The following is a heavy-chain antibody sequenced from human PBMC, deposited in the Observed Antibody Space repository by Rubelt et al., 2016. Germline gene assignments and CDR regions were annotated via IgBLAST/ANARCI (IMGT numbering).Heavy chain of an antibody. D-gene: IGHD5-24*01. CDR3: ARRDGYNWDDAFDI. J-gene: IGHJ3*02. CDR1: GYTFTSYG. V-gene: IGHV1-18*01. CDR2: ISAYHGNT. Sequence: QVQLVQSGAEVKKPGASVKVSCKASGYTFTSYGISWVRQAPGQGLEWMGWISAYHGNTNYAQKLQGRGTMTTDTSTSRADMELRSLRSDDTAVYDCARRDGYNWDDAFDIWGKGTMVTVSS.